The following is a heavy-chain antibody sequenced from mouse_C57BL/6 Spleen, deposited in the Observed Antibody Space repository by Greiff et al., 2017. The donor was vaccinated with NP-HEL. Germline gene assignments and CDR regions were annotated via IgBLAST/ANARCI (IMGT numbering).Heavy chain of an antibody. Sequence: VQLQQSGAELVKPGASVKISCKASGYAFSSYWMNWVKQRPGKGLEWIGQIYPGDGDTNYNGKFKGKATLTADKSSSTAYMQLSSLTSEDSAVYFCARGVYYDYDEGFAYWGQGTLVTVSA. D-gene: IGHD2-4*01. CDR3: ARGVYYDYDEGFAY. CDR1: GYAFSSYW. CDR2: IYPGDGDT. V-gene: IGHV1-80*01. J-gene: IGHJ3*01.